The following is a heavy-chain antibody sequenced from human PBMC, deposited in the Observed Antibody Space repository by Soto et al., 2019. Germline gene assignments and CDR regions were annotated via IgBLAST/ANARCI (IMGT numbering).Heavy chain of an antibody. CDR3: ARERSYYDRSGYYAYHSDY. V-gene: IGHV1-18*01. CDR1: GYSFTSYG. J-gene: IGHJ4*02. Sequence: ASVKVSCKASGYSFTSYGITWVRQAPGQGLEWMGWITAYNGNTNYAHKLQGRVTMTTDTSTTTAYMELRSLRSDDTAVYYCARERSYYDRSGYYAYHSDYWGKGTLVTVAS. D-gene: IGHD3-22*01. CDR2: ITAYNGNT.